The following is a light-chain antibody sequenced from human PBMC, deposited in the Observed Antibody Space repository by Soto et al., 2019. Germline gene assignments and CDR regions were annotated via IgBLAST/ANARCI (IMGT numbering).Light chain of an antibody. Sequence: EIVLTQSPGTLSLSPGERGTLSCRASQTVSSNFLAWYQQKPGQAPRLLIFDASTRATGIPDRFTGSGSGTDFTLTISRLEPEDFAVYYCQQYNNSPPMYTFGQGTKLEIK. CDR2: DAS. J-gene: IGKJ2*01. CDR1: QTVSSNF. CDR3: QQYNNSPPMYT. V-gene: IGKV3-20*01.